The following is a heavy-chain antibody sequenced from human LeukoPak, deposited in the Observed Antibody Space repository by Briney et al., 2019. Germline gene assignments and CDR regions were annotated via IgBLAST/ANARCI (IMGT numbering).Heavy chain of an antibody. CDR2: ISSSSSYI. V-gene: IGHV3-21*01. Sequence: SGGSLRLSCAASGFTFSSYSMNWVRQAPGKGLEGVSSISSSSSYIYYADSVKGRFTISRDNAKNSLYLQMTSLRAEDTAVYYCARGNAAYWGGDCCIDYWGQGTLVTVSS. D-gene: IGHD2-21*02. CDR1: GFTFSSYS. CDR3: ARGNAAYWGGDCCIDY. J-gene: IGHJ4*02.